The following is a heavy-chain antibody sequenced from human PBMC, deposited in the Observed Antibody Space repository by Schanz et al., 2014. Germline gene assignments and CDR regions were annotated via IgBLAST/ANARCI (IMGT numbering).Heavy chain of an antibody. D-gene: IGHD3-10*01. J-gene: IGHJ3*02. Sequence: EVQLVESGGGLVQPGGSLRLSCAASGFIFSNSWMSWVRQAPGKGLEWVANIKQDGSEKYYVDSVKGRFTISRDNAKNSLYLQMDSLRAEDTAVYYCARGIITMVRGGDVGAFDIWGQGTMVTVSS. V-gene: IGHV3-7*01. CDR3: ARGIITMVRGGDVGAFDI. CDR2: IKQDGSEK. CDR1: GFIFSNSW.